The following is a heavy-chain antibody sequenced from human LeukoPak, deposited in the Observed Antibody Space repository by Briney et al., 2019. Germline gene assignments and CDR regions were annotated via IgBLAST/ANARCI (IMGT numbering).Heavy chain of an antibody. CDR2: ISAYNGNT. CDR3: ARDLRLAYCVGDCYSPECCYYYMDV. J-gene: IGHJ6*03. D-gene: IGHD2-21*02. Sequence: ASVKVSCKASGYTFTSYGISWVRQAPGQGLEWMGWISAYNGNTNYAQKLQGRVTMTTDTSTSTAYMELRSLRSDDTAVYYCARDLRLAYCVGDCYSPECCYYYMDVWGKGTTVTISS. V-gene: IGHV1-18*01. CDR1: GYTFTSYG.